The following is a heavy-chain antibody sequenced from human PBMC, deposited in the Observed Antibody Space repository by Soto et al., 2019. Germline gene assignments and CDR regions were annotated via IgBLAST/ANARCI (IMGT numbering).Heavy chain of an antibody. CDR2: ISPFNGHT. CDR3: AREPPRATAGLNYFDP. D-gene: IGHD6-13*01. J-gene: IGHJ5*02. CDR1: GYTFINFG. V-gene: IGHV1-18*01. Sequence: QVQLVQSGTEVKKPGASVKVSCKTSGYTFINFGIGWVRQAPGQGLEWMGWISPFNGHTHYAQKFQGRVSLTTDTSTSTAFLELRSLTYDGTAVYYCAREPPRATAGLNYFDPWCQGTLVTVSS.